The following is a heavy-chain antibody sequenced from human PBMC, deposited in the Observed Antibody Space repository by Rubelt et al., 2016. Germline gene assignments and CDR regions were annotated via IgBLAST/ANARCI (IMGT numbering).Heavy chain of an antibody. CDR3: ARMATYGFGMVDY. CDR2: IGDSGRTT. Sequence: GGLIQPGGSLRLSCAASGFTFSIFGMSWVRQAPGKGLEWVSFIGDSGRTTYYADSVKGRFTISRDNARNSLFLQMNNLRADDTAVYYCARMATYGFGMVDYWGQGARVTVSS. V-gene: IGHV3-23*01. D-gene: IGHD3-10*01. CDR1: GFTFSIFG. J-gene: IGHJ4*02.